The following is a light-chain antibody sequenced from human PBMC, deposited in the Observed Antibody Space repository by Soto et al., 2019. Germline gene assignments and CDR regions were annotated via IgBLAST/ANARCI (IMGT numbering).Light chain of an antibody. CDR2: DVS. V-gene: IGLV2-11*01. J-gene: IGLJ2*01. Sequence: QSALTQPRSVSGSPGQSVTISCTGTSSDIGAYNYVSWFQHHPGKAPKLMMSDVSKRPSGVPDRFSGSKSGTTASLTISGLQGEDEADYYCCSYAGSYTLLFGGGTKLTVL. CDR1: SSDIGAYNY. CDR3: CSYAGSYTLL.